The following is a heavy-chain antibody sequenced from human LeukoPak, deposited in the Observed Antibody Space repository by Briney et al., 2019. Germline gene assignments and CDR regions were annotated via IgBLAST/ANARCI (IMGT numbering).Heavy chain of an antibody. Sequence: PGGSLRLSCVASGFIFSSYAMHWVRQAPGKGLEWVAVISYDGSNKYYADSVKGRFTISRDNSKNTLYLQMNSLRAEDTAVYYCARVRAAGPYFDYWCQGTLVTVSS. CDR3: ARVRAAGPYFDY. V-gene: IGHV3-30-3*01. CDR1: GFIFSSYA. J-gene: IGHJ4*02. CDR2: ISYDGSNK. D-gene: IGHD6-13*01.